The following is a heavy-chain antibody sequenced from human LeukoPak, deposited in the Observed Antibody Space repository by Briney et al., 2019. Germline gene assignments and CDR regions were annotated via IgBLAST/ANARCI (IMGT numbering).Heavy chain of an antibody. J-gene: IGHJ5*02. Sequence: GGSLRLSCAASGFTFSDYYMSWIRQAPGKGLEWVSYISSSGSTIYYADSVKGRFTISRDNAKNSLYLQMNSLRAEDTAVYYCVRDSRSYYDFWSGLNWFDPWGQGTLVTVSS. CDR1: GFTFSDYY. CDR2: ISSSGSTI. CDR3: VRDSRSYYDFWSGLNWFDP. V-gene: IGHV3-11*01. D-gene: IGHD3-3*01.